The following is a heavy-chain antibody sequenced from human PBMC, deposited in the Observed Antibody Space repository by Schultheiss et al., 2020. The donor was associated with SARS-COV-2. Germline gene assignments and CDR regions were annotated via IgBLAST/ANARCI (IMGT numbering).Heavy chain of an antibody. V-gene: IGHV4-61*01. CDR2: IYYSGST. CDR1: GGSVSSGSYY. CDR3: ARGGAYYDRRGTLATEACDI. J-gene: IGHJ3*02. D-gene: IGHD3-22*01. Sequence: SETLSLTCTVSGGSVSSGSYYWSWIRQPPGKGLEWIGYIYYSGSTYYNPSLKSRVTISVDTSKNQFSLKLHSVTAADTAVYYCARGGAYYDRRGTLATEACDIWGQGTMVTVSS.